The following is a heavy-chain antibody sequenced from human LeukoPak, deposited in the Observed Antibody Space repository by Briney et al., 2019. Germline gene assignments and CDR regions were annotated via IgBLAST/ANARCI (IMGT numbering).Heavy chain of an antibody. CDR3: AREGSWVGDCSGGSSYLDY. Sequence: GASVKVSCKASGGTFSSYAISWVRQAPGQGLEWMGGIIPIFGTANYAQKFQGRVTITADESTSTAYMELSSLRSEDTAVYYCAREGSWVGDCSGGSSYLDYWGQGTLVTVSS. V-gene: IGHV1-69*13. CDR1: GGTFSSYA. CDR2: IIPIFGTA. D-gene: IGHD2-15*01. J-gene: IGHJ4*02.